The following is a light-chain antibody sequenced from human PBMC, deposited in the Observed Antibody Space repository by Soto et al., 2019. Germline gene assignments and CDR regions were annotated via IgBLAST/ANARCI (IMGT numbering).Light chain of an antibody. Sequence: EIVMTQSPATLSVSPGERASLSCRASQSVGSNLAWYQQTAGQAPRLLIYGASTRATGIPARFSGSGSGTEFTLTISXXQSEDFAVYSCQQYTNWPYTFGQGTKLEIK. CDR2: GAS. CDR3: QQYTNWPYT. J-gene: IGKJ2*01. CDR1: QSVGSN. V-gene: IGKV3-15*01.